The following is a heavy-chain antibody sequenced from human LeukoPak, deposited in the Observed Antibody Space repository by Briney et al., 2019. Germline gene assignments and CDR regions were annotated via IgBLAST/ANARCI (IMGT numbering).Heavy chain of an antibody. D-gene: IGHD2-2*01. CDR2: IYHTGSA. V-gene: IGHV4-38-2*01. J-gene: IGHJ4*02. CDR1: GYSFTRGHY. CDR3: ARYCTSTACILRGFDY. Sequence: SETLSLTCSVSGYSFTRGHYWGWIRQPPGKGLEWIANIYHTGSAHYNPSLKSRVTISVDTSKNQFSLKLSSVTAADTAVYYCARYCTSTACILRGFDYWGQGTLGTVSS.